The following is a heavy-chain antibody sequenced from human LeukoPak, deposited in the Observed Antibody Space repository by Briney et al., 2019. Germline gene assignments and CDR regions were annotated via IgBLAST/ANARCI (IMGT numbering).Heavy chain of an antibody. V-gene: IGHV3-48*01. CDR3: ARVGWFGEGGVDY. D-gene: IGHD3-10*01. J-gene: IGHJ4*02. CDR1: GFTFSNAW. Sequence: PGGSLRLSCAASGFTFSNAWMSWVRQAPGKGLEWVSYISSSSSTIYYADSVKGRFTISRDNAKNSLYLQMNSLRAEDTAVYCCARVGWFGEGGVDYWGQGTLVTVSS. CDR2: ISSSSSTI.